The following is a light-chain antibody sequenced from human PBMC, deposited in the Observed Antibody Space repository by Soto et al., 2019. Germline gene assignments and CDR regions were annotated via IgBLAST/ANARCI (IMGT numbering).Light chain of an antibody. CDR3: QQYNTFSRT. V-gene: IGKV1-5*01. CDR1: QSLGNW. CDR2: DGS. Sequence: DIQLTQSPSGLSSSVGDRVTSTCGASQSLGNWLAWYQQKPGKAPRLLIYDGSNLESGVPSRFSGSGSGSEFTLTINSLQPDDSATYYCQQYNTFSRTFGQGTKVDI. J-gene: IGKJ1*01.